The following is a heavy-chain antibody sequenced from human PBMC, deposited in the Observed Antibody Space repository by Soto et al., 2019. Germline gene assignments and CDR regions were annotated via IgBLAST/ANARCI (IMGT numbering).Heavy chain of an antibody. Sequence: PGESLKISCKGSGYSFTSYWIGWVRQMPGKGLEWMGIIYPGDSDTRYSPSLQGQVTISADKSISTAYLQWSSLKASDTAMYYCARHRAPGRGPGYCSGGSCHTPYYYYGMDVWGQGTTVTVSS. J-gene: IGHJ6*02. CDR3: ARHRAPGRGPGYCSGGSCHTPYYYYGMDV. V-gene: IGHV5-51*01. D-gene: IGHD2-15*01. CDR1: GYSFTSYW. CDR2: IYPGDSDT.